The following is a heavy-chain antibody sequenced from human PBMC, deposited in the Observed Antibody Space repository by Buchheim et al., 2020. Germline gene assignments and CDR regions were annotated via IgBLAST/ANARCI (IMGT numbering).Heavy chain of an antibody. CDR1: GGSFSGYY. Sequence: QVQLQQWGAGLLKPSETLSLTCAVYGGSFSGYYWSWIRQPPGKGLEWIGEINHSGSTNYNPSLKSRVTISVDTSKNQFSLTLSSVTAADTAVYYCARRGRYSSSWYVQRAFDYWGQGTL. D-gene: IGHD6-13*01. CDR3: ARRGRYSSSWYVQRAFDY. J-gene: IGHJ4*02. CDR2: INHSGST. V-gene: IGHV4-34*01.